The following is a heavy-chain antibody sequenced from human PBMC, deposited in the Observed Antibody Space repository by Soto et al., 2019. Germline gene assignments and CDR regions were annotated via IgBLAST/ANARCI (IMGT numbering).Heavy chain of an antibody. D-gene: IGHD2-8*02. CDR3: ARGRRYCTGDACYRSAFDL. CDR2: INHSGNT. V-gene: IGHV4-34*01. Sequence: QVQLQQWGAGLLKPSETLSLTCAVYGGSFGGFYWSWIRQSPGEGLEWIGEINHSGNTDYNPSLKSRVTISSDTSKNQFSLKLNSLTAADTAVYYCARGRRYCTGDACYRSAFDLWGQGTVVSVSS. CDR1: GGSFGGFY. J-gene: IGHJ3*01.